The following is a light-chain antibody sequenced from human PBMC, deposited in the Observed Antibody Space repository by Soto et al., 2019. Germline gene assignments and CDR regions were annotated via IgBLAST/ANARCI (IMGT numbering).Light chain of an antibody. CDR2: GAS. CDR3: QHYGSSPRT. J-gene: IGKJ1*01. V-gene: IGKV3-20*01. CDR1: ESVSTN. Sequence: EIAMTQAPATLSLAPGERVTLSCRASESVSTNLAWYQQKPGQAPRLLIYGASSRATGIPDRFSGSGSETDFTLTISRLEPEDFAVYYCQHYGSSPRTFGQGTKVDI.